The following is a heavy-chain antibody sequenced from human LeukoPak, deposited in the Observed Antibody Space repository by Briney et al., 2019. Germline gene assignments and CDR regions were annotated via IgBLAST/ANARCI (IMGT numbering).Heavy chain of an antibody. CDR3: ARVHCSSTSCYLPDAFDI. CDR1: GGTFSSYA. CDR2: IIPIFGTA. D-gene: IGHD2-2*01. V-gene: IGHV1-69*05. Sequence: SVKVSCKASGGTFSSYAISWVRQAPGQGLEWMGGIIPIFGTANYAQKFQGRVTITTDESTSTAYIELSSLRSEDTAVYYCARVHCSSTSCYLPDAFDIWGQGTMVTVSS. J-gene: IGHJ3*02.